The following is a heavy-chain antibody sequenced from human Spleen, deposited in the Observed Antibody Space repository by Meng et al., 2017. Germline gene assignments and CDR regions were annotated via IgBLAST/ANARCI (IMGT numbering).Heavy chain of an antibody. V-gene: IGHV4-34*01. CDR3: TRWGAVSAANYYYGMDV. CDR1: GGSFSGYY. CDR2: INHSGST. Sequence: SETLSLTCAVYGGSFSGYYWSWIRQPPGKGLEWIGEINHSGSTKYNPSLKSRVTISVDTSKNQFSLKLSSVTAADTAVYYCTRWGAVSAANYYYGMDVWGQGTTVTVSS. J-gene: IGHJ6*02. D-gene: IGHD2-2*01.